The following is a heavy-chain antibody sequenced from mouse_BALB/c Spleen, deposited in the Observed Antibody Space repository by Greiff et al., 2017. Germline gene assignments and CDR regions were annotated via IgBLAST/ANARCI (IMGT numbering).Heavy chain of an antibody. CDR3: ARRTVDY. J-gene: IGHJ4*01. CDR1: GYTFTSYW. Sequence: VQLQQSGAELAKPGASVKMSCKASGYTFTSYWMHWVKQRPGQGLEWIGYINPSTVYTEYNQKFKDKATLTADKSSSTAYMQLSSLTSEDSAVYYCARRTVDYWGQGTSVTVSS. V-gene: IGHV1-7*01. CDR2: INPSTVYT.